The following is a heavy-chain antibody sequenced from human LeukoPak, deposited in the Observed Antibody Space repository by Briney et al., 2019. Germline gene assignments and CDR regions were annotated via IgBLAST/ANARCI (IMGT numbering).Heavy chain of an antibody. J-gene: IGHJ6*03. CDR3: ARNYYDSSGYYYQFYYYYYMDV. CDR2: IYYSGST. Sequence: PSETPSLTCTVSGGSISSYYWSWIRQPPGKGLEWIGYIYYSGSTNYNPSLKSRVTISVDTSKNQFSLKLSSVTAADTAVYYCARNYYDSSGYYYQFYYYYYMDVWGKGTTVTVSS. V-gene: IGHV4-59*01. D-gene: IGHD3-22*01. CDR1: GGSISSYY.